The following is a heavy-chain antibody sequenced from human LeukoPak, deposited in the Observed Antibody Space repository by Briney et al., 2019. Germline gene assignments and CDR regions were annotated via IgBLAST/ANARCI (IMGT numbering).Heavy chain of an antibody. V-gene: IGHV5-51*01. CDR1: GYNFTNYW. D-gene: IGHD5-18*01. J-gene: IGHJ6*02. CDR3: ARLGTAISYYYYGMDV. CDR2: IDPGDSDT. Sequence: GESLKISCKGSGYNFTNYWVGWVRQMPGKGLEWMGIIDPGDSDTRYSPSFVSQITISADKSISTAYLQWNSLEASDTAMYYCARLGTAISYYYYGMDVWGQGTTVTVSS.